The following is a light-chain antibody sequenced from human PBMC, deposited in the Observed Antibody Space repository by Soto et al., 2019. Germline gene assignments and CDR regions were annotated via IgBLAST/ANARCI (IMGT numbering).Light chain of an antibody. CDR3: QQYESYWT. CDR1: QSIGSF. J-gene: IGKJ1*01. V-gene: IGKV1-5*03. CDR2: KAS. Sequence: DIQMTQSPSTLSASVGDRVTITCRASQSIGSFLAWYQQKPGKTPKHLIYKASILEGGVPSRFSGSGSGTEFTLTISSLQPDDFATYYCQQYESYWTFGQGTKVDMK.